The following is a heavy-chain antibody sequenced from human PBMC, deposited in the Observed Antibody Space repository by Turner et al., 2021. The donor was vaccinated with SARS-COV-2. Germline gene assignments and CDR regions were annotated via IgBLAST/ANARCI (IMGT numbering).Heavy chain of an antibody. Sequence: VQSGAEVKKPGSSVKVSCEASGGTFSNYAISWVRQAPGQGLEWMGGIIPIFGTANYAQKFQGRVTITADESTTTAYMGLSSLRSEDTAVYYCARARGVDYYDSSGQRFDPWGQGTLVTVSS. CDR2: IIPIFGTA. CDR3: ARARGVDYYDSSGQRFDP. D-gene: IGHD3-22*01. V-gene: IGHV1-69*01. CDR1: GGTFSNYA. J-gene: IGHJ5*02.